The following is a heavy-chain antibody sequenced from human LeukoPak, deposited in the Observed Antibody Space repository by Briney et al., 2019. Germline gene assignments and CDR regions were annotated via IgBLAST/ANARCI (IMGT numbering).Heavy chain of an antibody. CDR1: GYTFTSYG. D-gene: IGHD2-15*01. CDR3: ARDWRMMYCSGGSCYGLDY. V-gene: IGHV1-18*01. Sequence: GASVKVSCKASGYTFTSYGISWVRQAPGQGLEWMGWISAYNGNTNYAQKPQGRVTMTTDTSTSTAYMELRSLRSDDTAVYYCARDWRMMYCSGGSCYGLDYWGQGTLVTVSS. J-gene: IGHJ4*02. CDR2: ISAYNGNT.